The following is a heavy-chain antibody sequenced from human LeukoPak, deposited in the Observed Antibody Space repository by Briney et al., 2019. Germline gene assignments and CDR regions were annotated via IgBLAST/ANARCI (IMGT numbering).Heavy chain of an antibody. Sequence: SETLSLTCAVYGGSFSGYYWSWIRQPPGKGLEWIGEINHSGSTNYNPSLKSRVTISVDTSKNQFSLKLSSVTAADTAVCYCARVDTLSGYFDYWGQGTLVTVSS. V-gene: IGHV4-34*01. CDR3: ARVDTLSGYFDY. J-gene: IGHJ4*02. D-gene: IGHD3-10*01. CDR1: GGSFSGYY. CDR2: INHSGST.